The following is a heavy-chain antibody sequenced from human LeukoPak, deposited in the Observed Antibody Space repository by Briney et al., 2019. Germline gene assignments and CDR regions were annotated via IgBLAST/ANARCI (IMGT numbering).Heavy chain of an antibody. Sequence: SETLSLTCAVSGGSISSGGYYWGWIRQPPGKGLEWIGSIYYSGSTYYNPSLKSRVTISVDTSKNQLSLKLSSVTAADTAVYYCARQAGTPWYFDLWGRGTLVTVSS. CDR3: ARQAGTPWYFDL. V-gene: IGHV4-39*01. D-gene: IGHD1-7*01. J-gene: IGHJ2*01. CDR1: GGSISSGGYY. CDR2: IYYSGST.